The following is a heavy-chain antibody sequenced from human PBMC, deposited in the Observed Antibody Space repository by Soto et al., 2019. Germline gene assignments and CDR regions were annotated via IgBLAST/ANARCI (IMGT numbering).Heavy chain of an antibody. CDR2: ISYDGSNK. CDR1: GFTFSSYG. D-gene: IGHD3-10*01. V-gene: IGHV3-30*18. J-gene: IGHJ6*02. Sequence: GGSLRLSCVASGFTFSSYGMHWVRQAPGKGLEWVAVISYDGSNKYYADSVKGRFTISRDNSKNTLYLQMNSLRAEDTAVYYCAKEGGFGELLPYYYYYYGMDVWGQGTTVTVSS. CDR3: AKEGGFGELLPYYYYYYGMDV.